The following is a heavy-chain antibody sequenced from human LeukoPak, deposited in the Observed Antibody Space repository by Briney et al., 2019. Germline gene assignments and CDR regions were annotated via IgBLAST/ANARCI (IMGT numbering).Heavy chain of an antibody. CDR1: GGSFSGYY. CDR3: ARGPNEYSSSYPLDY. V-gene: IGHV4-59*10. J-gene: IGHJ4*02. D-gene: IGHD6-6*01. Sequence: SETLSLTCAVYGGSFSGYYWSWIRQPAGKGLEWIGRIYTSGSTNYNPSLKSRVTMSVDTSKNQFSLKLSSVTAADTAVYYCARGPNEYSSSYPLDYWGQGTLVTVSS. CDR2: IYTSGST.